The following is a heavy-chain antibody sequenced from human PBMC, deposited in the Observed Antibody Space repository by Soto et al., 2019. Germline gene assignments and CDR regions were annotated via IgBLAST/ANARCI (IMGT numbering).Heavy chain of an antibody. J-gene: IGHJ6*02. CDR3: ARVHCSGTSCGMDV. CDR1: GFSFSNYA. V-gene: IGHV3-21*01. CDR2: ISDSSSYI. D-gene: IGHD2-2*01. Sequence: GGSLRLSCAASGFSFSNYAMNWVRQAPGKGLEWLSSISDSSSYIYYAGSVKGRFPISRDNAKNSLYLQMNSLRAEDTAVYYCARVHCSGTSCGMDVWGQGTTVTVSS.